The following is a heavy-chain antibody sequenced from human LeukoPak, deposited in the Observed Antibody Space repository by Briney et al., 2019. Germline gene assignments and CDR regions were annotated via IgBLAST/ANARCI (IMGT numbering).Heavy chain of an antibody. CDR3: AREEYQLLPDYYYMDV. D-gene: IGHD2-2*01. CDR1: GFTFSSYS. J-gene: IGHJ6*03. V-gene: IGHV3-48*01. Sequence: PGGSLRLSCAASGFTFSSYSMNWVRQAPGQGLEWGSYISSSSSTIYYADPVKGRFTISRDNTKNSLYLQMNSLRAEDTAVYYCAREEYQLLPDYYYMDVWGKGTTVTVSS. CDR2: ISSSSSTI.